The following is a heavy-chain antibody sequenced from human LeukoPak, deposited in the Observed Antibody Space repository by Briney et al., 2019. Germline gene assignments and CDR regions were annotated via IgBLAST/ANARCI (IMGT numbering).Heavy chain of an antibody. J-gene: IGHJ6*03. CDR2: ISSSSSYI. Sequence: GGSLRLSCAASGFTFSSYSMNWVRQAPGKGLEWVSSISSSSSYIYYADSVKGRFTISRDNAKNSLYLQMNSLRAEDTAVYYCARYYDSSGYSDLYYYYYYMDVWGKGTTVTVSS. V-gene: IGHV3-21*01. D-gene: IGHD3-22*01. CDR1: GFTFSSYS. CDR3: ARYYDSSGYSDLYYYYYYMDV.